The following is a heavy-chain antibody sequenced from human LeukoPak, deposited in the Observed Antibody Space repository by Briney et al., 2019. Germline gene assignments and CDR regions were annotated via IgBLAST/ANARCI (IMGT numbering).Heavy chain of an antibody. V-gene: IGHV4-34*01. J-gene: IGHJ6*04. CDR3: ARGHIVVVPAAMEYYYYGMDV. Sequence: SETLSLTCAVYGGSFSGYYWSWIRQPPGKGLEWIGEINRSGSTNYNPSLKSRVTISVDTSKNQFSLKLSSVTAADTAVYYCARGHIVVVPAAMEYYYYGMDVWGKGTTVTVSS. D-gene: IGHD2-2*01. CDR1: GGSFSGYY. CDR2: INRSGST.